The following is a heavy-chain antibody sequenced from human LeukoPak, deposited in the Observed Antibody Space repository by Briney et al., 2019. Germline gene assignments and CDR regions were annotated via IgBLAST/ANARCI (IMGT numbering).Heavy chain of an antibody. V-gene: IGHV1-69*04. CDR2: IVPMFNVA. D-gene: IGHD2-2*02. CDR3: ARGPYTRDRSGFYYYYMDV. J-gene: IGHJ6*03. Sequence: SVKVSCKTSGDTLNTYAINWVRQAPGQGLEWMGRIVPMFNVATYAPKLQGRLTITADISTNIVDMELRSLTSEDAAVYYCARGPYTRDRSGFYYYYMDVWGKGTTVTVSS. CDR1: GDTLNTYA.